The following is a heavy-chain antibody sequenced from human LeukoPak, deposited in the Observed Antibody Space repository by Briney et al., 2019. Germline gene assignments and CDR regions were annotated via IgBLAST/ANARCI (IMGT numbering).Heavy chain of an antibody. J-gene: IGHJ4*02. Sequence: PSETLSLTCTVSGDSFTSVTDYWAWIRQPPGKGLEWIASGDYSGGTYYNPSLESRVAISADMSKNQISLKLTSVTGADTAVYYCARCYYDNSGYYSADYWGQGTLVTVSS. CDR2: GDYSGGT. CDR1: GDSFTSVTDY. CDR3: ARCYYDNSGYYSADY. D-gene: IGHD3-22*01. V-gene: IGHV4-39*07.